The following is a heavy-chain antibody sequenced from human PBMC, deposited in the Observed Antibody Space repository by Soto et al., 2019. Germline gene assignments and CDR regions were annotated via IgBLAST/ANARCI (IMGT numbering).Heavy chain of an antibody. CDR3: ARVPSP. Sequence: PSETLSLTCAVSGGSINSGGYSCIWIRQPPGKGLEWIGYIYHSGSTYYNPSLKSRVTISVDRSKNQFSLKLSSVTAADTAVYYCARVPSPWGQGTLVTVSS. CDR2: IYHSGST. CDR1: GGSINSGGYS. V-gene: IGHV4-30-2*01. J-gene: IGHJ5*02.